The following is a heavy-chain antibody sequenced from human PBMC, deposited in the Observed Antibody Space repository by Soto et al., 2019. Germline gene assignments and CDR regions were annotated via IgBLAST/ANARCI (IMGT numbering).Heavy chain of an antibody. CDR3: VKDQGGNSGYVFDY. CDR2: ISSNGGST. Sequence: LRLSCSASGFTFSSYAMHWVRQAPGKGLEYVSAISSNGGSTYYADSVKGRFTISRDNSKNTLYLQMSSLRAEDTAVYYCVKDQGGNSGYVFDYWGQEPWSPSPQ. J-gene: IGHJ4*01. D-gene: IGHD5-12*01. V-gene: IGHV3-64D*06. CDR1: GFTFSSYA.